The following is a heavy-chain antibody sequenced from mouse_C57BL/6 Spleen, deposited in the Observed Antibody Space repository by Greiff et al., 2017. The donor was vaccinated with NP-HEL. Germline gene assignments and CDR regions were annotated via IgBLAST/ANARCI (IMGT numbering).Heavy chain of an antibody. J-gene: IGHJ1*03. CDR1: GFNIKDDY. CDR2: IDPENGDT. V-gene: IGHV14-4*01. D-gene: IGHD2-3*01. Sequence: EVQLQQSGAELVRPGASVKLSCTASGFNIKDDYMHWVKQRPEQGLEWIGWIDPENGDTEYASKFQGKATITADTSSNTAYLQLSSLTSEDTAVYYCTTSDGYLGFDVWGTRTTVTVSS. CDR3: TTSDGYLGFDV.